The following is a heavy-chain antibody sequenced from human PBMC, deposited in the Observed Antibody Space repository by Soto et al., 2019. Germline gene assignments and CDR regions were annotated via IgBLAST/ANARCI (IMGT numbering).Heavy chain of an antibody. CDR1: GGTFSSYT. CDR2: VIPILDIA. D-gene: IGHD6-6*01. V-gene: IGHV1-69*02. J-gene: IGHJ4*02. Sequence: QVQLVQSGAEVKKPGSSVKVSCKASGGTFSSYTISWVRQAPGQGLEWMGRVIPILDIAHYAQKFQGRVTITADKSSCTAYKELSSLRSQDPAVYYCATTLPNSSPGILDYWGQGTLVTVSS. CDR3: ATTLPNSSPGILDY.